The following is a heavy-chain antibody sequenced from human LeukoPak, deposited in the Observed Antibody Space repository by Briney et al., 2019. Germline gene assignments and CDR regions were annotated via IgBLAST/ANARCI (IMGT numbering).Heavy chain of an antibody. D-gene: IGHD2-21*01. CDR2: IKQDGSEK. CDR1: GFTFSSYW. J-gene: IGHJ4*02. V-gene: IGHV3-7*01. CDR3: AGHIVEGDYFDY. Sequence: PGGSLRLSCAASGFTFSSYWMSWVRQAPGKGLEWVANIKQDGSEKYYVGSVKGRFTISRDNAKNSLYLQRNSLRAEDTAVYYCAGHIVEGDYFDYWGQGTLVTVSS.